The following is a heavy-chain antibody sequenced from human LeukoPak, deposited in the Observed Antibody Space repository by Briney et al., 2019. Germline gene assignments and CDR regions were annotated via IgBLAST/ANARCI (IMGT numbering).Heavy chain of an antibody. CDR1: GGSFSGYY. D-gene: IGHD6-13*01. V-gene: IGHV4-34*01. CDR2: INHSGST. CDR3: ARRFRCSSTRAFDY. Sequence: PSETLSLTCAVYGGSFSGYYWSWIRQPPGKGLEWIGEINHSGSTNYNPSLKSRVTISVDTSKNQFSLKLSSVTAADTAVYYCARRFRCSSTRAFDYWGQGTLVTVSS. J-gene: IGHJ4*02.